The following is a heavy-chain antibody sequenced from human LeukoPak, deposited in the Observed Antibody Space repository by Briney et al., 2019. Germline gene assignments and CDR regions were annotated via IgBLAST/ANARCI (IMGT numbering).Heavy chain of an antibody. D-gene: IGHD3-10*01. J-gene: IGHJ4*02. CDR1: GFSFSSYI. V-gene: IGHV3-21*01. CDR2: ISSSSSYI. CDR3: ARRSYYGYLDY. Sequence: GGSLRLSYAASGFSFSSYIMNWIRQAPGKGLEWVSSISSSSSYIYYAGSVKGRFNISRDNAKNSQYLQMNSLRAEDTAVGYCARRSYYGYLDYGGQGTLVTVSS.